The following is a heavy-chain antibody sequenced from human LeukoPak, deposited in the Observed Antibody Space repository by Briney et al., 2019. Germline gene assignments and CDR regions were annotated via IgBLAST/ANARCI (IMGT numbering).Heavy chain of an antibody. CDR3: ARDPGGRGSNHFDY. CDR2: ISYDGSNK. D-gene: IGHD1-26*01. CDR1: GFTFSDSG. Sequence: GGSLRLSCAASGFTFSDSGMHWVRQAPGKGLEWVAVISYDGSNKYYADSVKGRFTISRDNSKNTLYLQMNSLRAEDTAVYYCARDPGGRGSNHFDYWGQGTLVTVSS. J-gene: IGHJ4*02. V-gene: IGHV3-30*03.